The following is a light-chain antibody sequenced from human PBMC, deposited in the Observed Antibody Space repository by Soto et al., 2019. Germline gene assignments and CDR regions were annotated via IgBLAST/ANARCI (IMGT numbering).Light chain of an antibody. V-gene: IGKV3-20*01. CDR2: GAS. J-gene: IGKJ5*01. Sequence: EIVLTQSPGTLSLSPGERATLSCRASQSVSSSYFAWYQQKPGQAPRLLISGASSRATGIPDRFSGSGSGTDFTLTISRLEPEDFAVYFCQQYGNSPRTFGQGTRLEIK. CDR1: QSVSSSY. CDR3: QQYGNSPRT.